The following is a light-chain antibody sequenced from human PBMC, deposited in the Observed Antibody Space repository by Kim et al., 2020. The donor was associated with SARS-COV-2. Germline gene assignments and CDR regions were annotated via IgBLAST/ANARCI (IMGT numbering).Light chain of an antibody. V-gene: IGKV3-20*01. CDR2: GAS. Sequence: LSPWKSATLSCRASQRVSSGYLAWYQQKPGQAPRLLIYGASSRATGIPDRFSGSGSGTDFTLTISRLEPEDFAVYYCQQYGGSPYTFGQGTKLEI. J-gene: IGKJ2*01. CDR3: QQYGGSPYT. CDR1: QRVSSGY.